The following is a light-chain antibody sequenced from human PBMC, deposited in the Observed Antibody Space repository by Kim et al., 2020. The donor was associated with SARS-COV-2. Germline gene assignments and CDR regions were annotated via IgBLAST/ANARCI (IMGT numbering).Light chain of an antibody. CDR2: DAS. CDR1: HSVDSD. V-gene: IGKV3-15*01. Sequence: VCAGARSTLAIRASHSVDSDLVWYHQKPGQAPRLLIYDASTRATAIPGRFSGHGSVTEFTLTINSLQSEDFAVYYCQHYHNWPRTFGQATKVDIK. CDR3: QHYHNWPRT. J-gene: IGKJ1*01.